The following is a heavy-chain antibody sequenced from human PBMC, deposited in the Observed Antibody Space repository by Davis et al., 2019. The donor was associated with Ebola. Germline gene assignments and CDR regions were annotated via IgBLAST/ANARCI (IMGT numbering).Heavy chain of an antibody. CDR3: ARAGGLLKAVYFDY. CDR2: IYHSGST. Sequence: PSETLSLTCTVSGGSISSGGYSWSWIRQPPGKGLEWIGYIYHSGSTYYNPSLKSRVTISVDRSKNQFSLKLSSVTAADTAVYYCARAGGLLKAVYFDYWGQGTLVTVSS. V-gene: IGHV4-30-2*01. J-gene: IGHJ4*02. CDR1: GGSISSGGYS. D-gene: IGHD1-26*01.